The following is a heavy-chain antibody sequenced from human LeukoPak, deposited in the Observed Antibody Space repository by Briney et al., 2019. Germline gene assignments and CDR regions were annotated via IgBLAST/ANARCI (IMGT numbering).Heavy chain of an antibody. V-gene: IGHV1-46*01. CDR2: INPRGTST. CDR1: GYSFTSHY. Sequence: ASVKVSCKASGYSFTSHYMHWVRQAPGQGLEWMGVINPRGTSTIYAEKFQGRILMTRDMSTSTVYMELSSLRSEDTAVYYCARPSTFYYDSSGYYFDYWGQGTLVTVSS. CDR3: ARPSTFYYDSSGYYFDY. D-gene: IGHD3-22*01. J-gene: IGHJ4*02.